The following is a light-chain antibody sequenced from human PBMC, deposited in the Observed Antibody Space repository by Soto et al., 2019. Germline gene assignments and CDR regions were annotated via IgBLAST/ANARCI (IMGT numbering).Light chain of an antibody. CDR3: SSYTSSSTPYV. V-gene: IGLV2-14*01. J-gene: IGLJ1*01. CDR1: SSDVGGYNY. CDR2: DVS. Sequence: QSALTQPASVSGSPGQSITISCPGTSSDVGGYNYVSWYQQHPGKAPKLMIYDVSNRPSGVSNRFSGSKSGNTASLTISGLQAEDESDYYCSSYTSSSTPYVFGTGTKVTDL.